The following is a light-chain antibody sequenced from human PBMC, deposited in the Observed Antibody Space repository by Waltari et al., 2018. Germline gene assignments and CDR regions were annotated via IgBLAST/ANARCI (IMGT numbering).Light chain of an antibody. CDR2: RND. CDR1: SSTIGSNY. CDR3: VAWDDSLSATV. Sequence: QSVLTQPPSASGTPGQRVTISCSGCSSTIGSNYVYWYQHLPETAPKLLIYRNDQRPSGVPARFSGSKSGTSASLAISELRSEDEADYYCVAWDDSLSATVFGGGTKLTVL. V-gene: IGLV1-47*01. J-gene: IGLJ3*02.